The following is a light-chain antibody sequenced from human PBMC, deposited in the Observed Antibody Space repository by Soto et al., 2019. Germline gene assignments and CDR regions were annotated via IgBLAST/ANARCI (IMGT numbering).Light chain of an antibody. CDR3: KQYNSYWT. J-gene: IGKJ1*01. Sequence: DIQMTQSPSTLSSSLGDRVTITCRASQSISSWLAWYQQKQRKAPKLLIYDASSLESGVPSSFSGSGSGTEFTLTIRSLQPDDFATYYCKQYNSYWTFGQGTKVDIK. CDR2: DAS. CDR1: QSISSW. V-gene: IGKV1-5*01.